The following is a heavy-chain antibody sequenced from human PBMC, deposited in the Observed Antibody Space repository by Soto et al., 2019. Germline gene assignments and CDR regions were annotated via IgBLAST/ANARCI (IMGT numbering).Heavy chain of an antibody. D-gene: IGHD1-7*01. CDR1: GGSISSGGYA. J-gene: IGHJ5*02. Sequence: QMRLQESGSGLVKPSQTLSLTCAVSGGSISSGGYAWNWIRQPPGKGLEWIGYIYHSGYTSYNPSLKHRVIISVDKSKNQFSLTLSFVTAADTAVYYCARDSLTGNYFDPWGQGTLVTVSS. CDR3: ARDSLTGNYFDP. CDR2: IYHSGYT. V-gene: IGHV4-30-2*01.